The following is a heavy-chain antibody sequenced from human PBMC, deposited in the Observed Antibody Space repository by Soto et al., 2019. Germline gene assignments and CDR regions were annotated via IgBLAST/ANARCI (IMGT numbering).Heavy chain of an antibody. J-gene: IGHJ4*02. CDR1: GFTFDDYA. Sequence: GGSLRLSCAASGFTFDDYAMHWVRQAPGKGLEWVSGISWNSGSIGYADSVKGRFTISRDNAKNSLYLQMNSLRAEDTALYYCAKGRWSGSGASATDYWGQGTLVTVSS. CDR3: AKGRWSGSGASATDY. D-gene: IGHD2-15*01. CDR2: ISWNSGSI. V-gene: IGHV3-9*01.